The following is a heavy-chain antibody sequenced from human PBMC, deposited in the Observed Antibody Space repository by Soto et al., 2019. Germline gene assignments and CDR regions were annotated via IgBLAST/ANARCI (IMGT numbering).Heavy chain of an antibody. CDR1: GFTFTRYD. CDR3: ARADSDGTGYPVGGREV. Sequence: SLRLSCGASGFTFTRYDMNWVRLTAGKGLEWVSSIGTDGDTYYVGSVKGRFTISSESDKTSVYLHMNSLGAGHTAVSYCARADSDGTGYPVGGREVWGQGTMVSVCS. D-gene: IGHD3-22*01. J-gene: IGHJ6*02. V-gene: IGHV3-13*01. CDR2: IGTDGDT.